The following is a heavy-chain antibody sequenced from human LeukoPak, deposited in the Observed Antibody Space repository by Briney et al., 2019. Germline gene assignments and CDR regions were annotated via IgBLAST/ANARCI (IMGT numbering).Heavy chain of an antibody. V-gene: IGHV3-23*01. CDR2: LSGSGDDT. CDR1: GFTFSRNA. D-gene: IGHD4-17*01. Sequence: GGSLRLSCVASGFTFSRNAMSWARQAPGKGLEWVSALSGSGDDTFYPDSVKGRFTISRDNSKNTLFLLMNSLRAEDTAVYYCARDLDGDYYYYYGMDVWGQGTTVTVSS. CDR3: ARDLDGDYYYYYGMDV. J-gene: IGHJ6*02.